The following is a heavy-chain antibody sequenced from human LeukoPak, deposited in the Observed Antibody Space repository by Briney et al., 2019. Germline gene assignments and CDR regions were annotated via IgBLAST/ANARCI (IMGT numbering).Heavy chain of an antibody. J-gene: IGHJ4*02. CDR1: GFPFSSYA. CDR2: ITTSGSTR. CDR3: ARVMFDSSDYNPGPFDY. D-gene: IGHD3-22*01. Sequence: PGGSLRLSCAASGFPFSSYAMNWVRQAPGKEREWVSYITTSGSTRYYADSVKGRFIISRDNAKKSLHLQMNSLRAEDTAVYYCARVMFDSSDYNPGPFDYWGQGTLVTVSS. V-gene: IGHV3-48*03.